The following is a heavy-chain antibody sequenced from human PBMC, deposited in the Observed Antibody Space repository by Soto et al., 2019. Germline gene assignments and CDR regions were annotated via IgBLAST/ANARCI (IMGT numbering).Heavy chain of an antibody. Sequence: ASVKVSCRASGYTFTGYYMHWVRKAPGQGLEWMGWITPNSGGTNYAQKFQGWVTMTRDTYISTTYMELSRLRSDDTAVYYCARSRSSSDFYYYGMDVWGQGTTVTVSS. CDR1: GYTFTGYY. D-gene: IGHD6-6*01. CDR3: ARSRSSSDFYYYGMDV. V-gene: IGHV1-2*04. CDR2: ITPNSGGT. J-gene: IGHJ6*02.